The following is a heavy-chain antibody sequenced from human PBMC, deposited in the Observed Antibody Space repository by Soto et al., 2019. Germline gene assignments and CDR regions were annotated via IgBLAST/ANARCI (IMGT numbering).Heavy chain of an antibody. CDR3: ARAENYYYGMDV. CDR2: ISNSGFTI. J-gene: IGHJ6*02. CDR1: GFTFNTYG. Sequence: PGGSLRLSCAASGFTFNTYGMNWVRQAPGKGLQWVSYISNSGFTIKYADSVKGRFTISRDEAKKSLYLQMNSLRTEDTAVYYCARAENYYYGMDVWGQGTTVTVYS. V-gene: IGHV3-48*01.